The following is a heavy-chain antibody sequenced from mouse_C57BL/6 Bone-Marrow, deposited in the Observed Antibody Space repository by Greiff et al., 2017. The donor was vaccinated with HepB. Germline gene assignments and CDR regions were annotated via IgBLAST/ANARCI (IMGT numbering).Heavy chain of an antibody. CDR1: GYTFTDYY. Sequence: VQLQQSGPELVKPGASVKISCKASGYTFTDYYMNWVKQSHGKSLEWIGDINPNNGGTSYNQKFKGKATLTVDKSSSTAYLELRSLTSEDSAVYYCARPPFYYGNYDYAMDYWGQGTSVTVSS. D-gene: IGHD2-1*01. CDR3: ARPPFYYGNYDYAMDY. J-gene: IGHJ4*01. CDR2: INPNNGGT. V-gene: IGHV1-26*01.